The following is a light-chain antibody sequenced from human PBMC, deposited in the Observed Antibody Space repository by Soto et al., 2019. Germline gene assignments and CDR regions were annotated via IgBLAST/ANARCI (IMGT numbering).Light chain of an antibody. CDR1: SSDVGGYNY. J-gene: IGLJ3*02. CDR3: RSYVGTNTFWV. V-gene: IGLV2-8*01. CDR2: EVN. Sequence: QSVLTQPPSASGSPGQSVTISCTGTSSDVGGYNYVSWYQQHPGKAPKVMIYEVNKRPSGVPDRFSGSKSGNTASLTVSGLQAEDEADYYCRSYVGTNTFWVFGGGTKLTVL.